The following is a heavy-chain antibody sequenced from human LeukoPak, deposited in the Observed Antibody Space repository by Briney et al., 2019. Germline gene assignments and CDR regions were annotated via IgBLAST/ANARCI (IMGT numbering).Heavy chain of an antibody. CDR3: ARAPHDFLTAVPSRVFDL. Sequence: SETLSLTCSVSGGSVSSSDNYWGWIRQPPGKTLEWIGSLSYSGSANYNPPLESRAAISLDMSKNQFSLRLSSVTVADTAVYFCARAPHDFLTAVPSRVFDLWGQGILVTVSS. CDR2: LSYSGSA. J-gene: IGHJ4*02. CDR1: GGSVSSSDNY. V-gene: IGHV4-39*07. D-gene: IGHD3/OR15-3a*01.